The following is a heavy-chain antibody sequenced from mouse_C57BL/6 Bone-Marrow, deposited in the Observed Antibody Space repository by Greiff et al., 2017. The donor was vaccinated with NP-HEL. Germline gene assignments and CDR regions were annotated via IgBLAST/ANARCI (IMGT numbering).Heavy chain of an antibody. V-gene: IGHV1-4*01. CDR1: GYTFTSYT. CDR3: ARRKAGRGPFDY. J-gene: IGHJ2*01. D-gene: IGHD4-1*01. Sequence: QVQLQQSGAELARPGASVKMSCKASGYTFTSYTMHWVKQRPGQGLEWIGYINPSSGYTKYNQKFKDKATLTADKSSSTAYMQLSSLTSKDSAVYYCARRKAGRGPFDYWGQGTTLTVSS. CDR2: INPSSGYT.